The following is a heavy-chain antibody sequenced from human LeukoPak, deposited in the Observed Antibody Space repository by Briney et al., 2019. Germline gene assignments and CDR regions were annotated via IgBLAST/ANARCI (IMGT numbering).Heavy chain of an antibody. Sequence: ASVTVSCKASGYTFTSYDINWVRQAPGQGREWMGWMNPNSGNTGYAQKFQGRVTITRNTSISTAYMELSSLRSEDTAVYYCARAGLYGDNAFDIWGQGTMVTVSS. CDR1: GYTFTSYD. CDR2: MNPNSGNT. D-gene: IGHD4-17*01. J-gene: IGHJ3*02. V-gene: IGHV1-8*01. CDR3: ARAGLYGDNAFDI.